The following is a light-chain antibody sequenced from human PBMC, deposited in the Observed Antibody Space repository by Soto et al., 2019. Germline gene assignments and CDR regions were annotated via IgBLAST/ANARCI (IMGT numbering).Light chain of an antibody. Sequence: DIVMTQSPDSLAVSLGERATINCKSSQTVLYSSNNKNYLAWYQQKPGQPPKLLIYWASTRQSGVPDRFSGSGSGTDFTLTISSLQAEDVAVSYCQQYYSTPLTFGGGPKVELK. V-gene: IGKV4-1*01. J-gene: IGKJ4*01. CDR2: WAS. CDR3: QQYYSTPLT. CDR1: QTVLYSSNNKNY.